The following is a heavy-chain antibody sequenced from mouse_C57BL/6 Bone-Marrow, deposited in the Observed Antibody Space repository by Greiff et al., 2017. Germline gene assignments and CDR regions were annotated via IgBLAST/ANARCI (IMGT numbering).Heavy chain of an antibody. CDR2: IHPNSGST. Sequence: QVQLQQPGAELVKPGASVKLSCKASGYTFTSYWMHWVKQRPGQGLEWIGMIHPNSGSTNYNEKFKSKATLTVDKSSSTAYMQLSSLTSEDSAVYYGARPPQITRPVGGFAYWGRGTLITVSA. J-gene: IGHJ3*01. D-gene: IGHD1-1*01. CDR1: GYTFTSYW. CDR3: ARPPQITRPVGGFAY. V-gene: IGHV1-64*01.